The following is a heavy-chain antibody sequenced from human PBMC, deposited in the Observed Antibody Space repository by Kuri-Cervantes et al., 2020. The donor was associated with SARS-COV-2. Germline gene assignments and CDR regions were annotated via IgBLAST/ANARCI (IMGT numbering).Heavy chain of an antibody. CDR3: VRSHMSSGTYNY. J-gene: IGHJ4*02. CDR1: GITFSEFW. D-gene: IGHD1-14*01. Sequence: GESLKISCEASGITFSEFWMQWVRQVPGKGLVWVSGIYLDGSITTYADSVKGRFTISRDNAKNTLYFQMNSLRAEDTAVYYCVRSHMSSGTYNYWGQGTLVTVSS. V-gene: IGHV3-74*01. CDR2: IYLDGSIT.